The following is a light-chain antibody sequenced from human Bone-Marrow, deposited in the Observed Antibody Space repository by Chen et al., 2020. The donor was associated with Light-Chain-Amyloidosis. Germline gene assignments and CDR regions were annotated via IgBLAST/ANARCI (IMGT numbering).Light chain of an antibody. CDR3: CSYAGSRTRV. Sequence: QFSLAQPDSVSGSPGQSITISCTGTSSDVGTYNLVSWYQQHPGRAPKLMIYEVTKRPSGISDRFSGSKSGNTASLTISGLQAEDEADYYCCSYAGSRTRVFGGGTKLTVL. J-gene: IGLJ3*02. V-gene: IGLV2-23*02. CDR1: SSDVGTYNL. CDR2: EVT.